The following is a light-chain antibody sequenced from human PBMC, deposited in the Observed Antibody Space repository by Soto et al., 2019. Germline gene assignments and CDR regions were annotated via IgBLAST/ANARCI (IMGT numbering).Light chain of an antibody. J-gene: IGKJ1*01. V-gene: IGKV3-20*01. CDR3: QQYFEWPPMT. CDR2: GPS. CDR1: QSVSSSY. Sequence: EIVLTQSPVTLSLSPGESATLSCRASQSVSSSYLAWYQQKPGQAPRLLIYGPSSRATGIPDRFSGSGSGTDFTLTICRLEPEDFAIYYCQQYFEWPPMTFGQGTKVEI.